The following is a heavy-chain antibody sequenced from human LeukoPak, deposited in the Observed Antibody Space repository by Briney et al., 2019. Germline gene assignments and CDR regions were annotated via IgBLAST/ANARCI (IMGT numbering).Heavy chain of an antibody. CDR1: GLTLSSYS. V-gene: IGHV3-21*01. J-gene: IGHJ4*02. D-gene: IGHD3-22*01. Sequence: GGSLRQSCPASGLTLSSYSMTWFRQAPGKGLDWVSSISSSSSYIYYADSVKGRFTISRDNAKNSLYLQMNSLRAEDTAIYYCARVDNYYDTSGYYDYWGQGTLVTVSS. CDR3: ARVDNYYDTSGYYDY. CDR2: ISSSSSYI.